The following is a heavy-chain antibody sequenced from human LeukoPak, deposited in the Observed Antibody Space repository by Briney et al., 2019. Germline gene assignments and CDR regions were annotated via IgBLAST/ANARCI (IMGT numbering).Heavy chain of an antibody. CDR1: GFTVSSNY. V-gene: IGHV3-66*01. D-gene: IGHD3-9*01. CDR2: IYSGGST. CDR3: ARGPTYYDTLTTD. J-gene: IGHJ4*02. Sequence: GGSLRLSCAASGFTVSSNYMSWVRQAPGKGLEWVSVIYSGGSTYYADSVKGRFTISRDNSKNTLYLQMNSLRAEDTAVYYCARGPTYYDTLTTDWGQGTLVTVSS.